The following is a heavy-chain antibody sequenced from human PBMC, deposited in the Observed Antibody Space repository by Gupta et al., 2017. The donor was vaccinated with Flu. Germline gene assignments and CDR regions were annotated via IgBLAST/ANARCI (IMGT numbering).Heavy chain of an antibody. CDR1: GASISRGGYY. Sequence: QVQLQESGPGLVKPSQTLSLTCTVSGASISRGGYYWSWIRPHPGKGLEWIGYIHYSGITYYNPSLRSRATISVDTSRNQFSLKLSSVTAADTAVYHCSRRVGDYDIVAGYYFDSWGQGTLVTVSS. CDR2: IHYSGIT. CDR3: SRRVGDYDIVAGYYFDS. V-gene: IGHV4-31*03. J-gene: IGHJ4*02. D-gene: IGHD3-9*01.